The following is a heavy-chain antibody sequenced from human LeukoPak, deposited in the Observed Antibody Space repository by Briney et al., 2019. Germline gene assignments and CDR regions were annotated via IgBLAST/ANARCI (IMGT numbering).Heavy chain of an antibody. J-gene: IGHJ4*02. CDR1: GFTVSSNY. CDR3: ARGSPRASSGRDYYFDY. CDR2: IFSGGST. V-gene: IGHV3-66*01. Sequence: GGSLRLSCVASGFTVSSNYMTWVRQAPGKGLEWVSVIFSGGSTCYADSVKGRFTISRDNSKNTVYLQMNSLRADDTAVYYCARGSPRASSGRDYYFDYWGQGTLATVSS. D-gene: IGHD3-22*01.